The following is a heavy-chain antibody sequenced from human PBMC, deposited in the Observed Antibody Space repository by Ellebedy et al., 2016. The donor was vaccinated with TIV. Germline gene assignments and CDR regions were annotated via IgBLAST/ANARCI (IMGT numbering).Heavy chain of an antibody. Sequence: SVKVSCXASGGTFSSSAISWVRQAPGQGLEWMGGIIPIFGAANYAQKFQGRVTITADESTNTAYMELSSLRSEDTAVYYCARDHVTGGRYFDLWGRGTLVTVSS. D-gene: IGHD3-16*01. CDR3: ARDHVTGGRYFDL. CDR2: IIPIFGAA. CDR1: GGTFSSSA. J-gene: IGHJ2*01. V-gene: IGHV1-69*13.